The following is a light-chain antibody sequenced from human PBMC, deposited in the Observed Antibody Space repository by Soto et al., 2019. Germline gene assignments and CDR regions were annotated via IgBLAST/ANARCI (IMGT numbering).Light chain of an antibody. V-gene: IGLV1-47*01. CDR2: RNN. CDR1: SSNIGSNY. Sequence: QSVLTQPPSASGTPGQRVTISCSGSSSNIGSNYVYWYQQLPGTAPKLLIYRNNQRPSGVPDRFSGSKSGTSASLAISGLRSEDEADYYCAACDDSLSGVVFSGGTKLTVL. J-gene: IGLJ2*01. CDR3: AACDDSLSGVV.